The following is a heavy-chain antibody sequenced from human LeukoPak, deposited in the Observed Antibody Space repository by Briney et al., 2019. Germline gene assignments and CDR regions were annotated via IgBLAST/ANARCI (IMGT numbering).Heavy chain of an antibody. D-gene: IGHD6-13*01. CDR3: ARVRDSSPQDYYYYMDV. J-gene: IGHJ6*03. V-gene: IGHV4-38-2*02. Sequence: SETLSLTCTVSGYSISSGYYWGWIRPPPGKGLEWIGYIYHSGSTYYNSSLKSRVTISVDTSKNQFSLKLSSVTAADTAVYYCARVRDSSPQDYYYYMDVWGKGTTVTVSS. CDR1: GYSISSGYY. CDR2: IYHSGST.